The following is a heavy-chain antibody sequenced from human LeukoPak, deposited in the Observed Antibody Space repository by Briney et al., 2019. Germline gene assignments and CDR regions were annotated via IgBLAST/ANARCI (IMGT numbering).Heavy chain of an antibody. CDR3: ARDAKQQLPRPHYNWFDP. CDR1: GGTFSSYA. CDR2: IIPILGIA. V-gene: IGHV1-69*04. D-gene: IGHD6-13*01. J-gene: IGHJ5*02. Sequence: EASVKVSCKASGGTFSSYAISWVRQAPGQGLEWMGRIIPILGIANYAQKFQGRVTITADKSTSTAYMELSSLRSEDTAVYYCARDAKQQLPRPHYNWFDPWGQGTLVTVSS.